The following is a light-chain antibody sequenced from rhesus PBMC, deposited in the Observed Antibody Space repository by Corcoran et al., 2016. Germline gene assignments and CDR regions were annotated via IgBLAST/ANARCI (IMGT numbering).Light chain of an antibody. CDR2: AAS. CDR3: LQYNSDPLT. V-gene: IGKV1-43*02. J-gene: IGKJ4*01. Sequence: DIQMTQSPSSLSASVGDRVTITCRASQGISTYLIWYQQKPGKAPKRLIYAASSLESGVPSRFSGSGSGTDFTLTISSLQPEDFATYYCLQYNSDPLTFGGGTKVDIK. CDR1: QGISTY.